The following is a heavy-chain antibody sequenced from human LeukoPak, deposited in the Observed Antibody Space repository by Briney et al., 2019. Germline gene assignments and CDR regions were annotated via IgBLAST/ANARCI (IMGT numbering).Heavy chain of an antibody. CDR2: INHSGSA. Sequence: SETLSLTCAVYGGSFSGYYWSWIRQPPGKGLEWIGEINHSGSANYNPSLKSRVTISVDTSKNQFSLKLSSVTAADTAVYYCARGTGYSYGYFGYWGQGTLVTVSS. V-gene: IGHV4-34*01. J-gene: IGHJ4*02. CDR1: GGSFSGYY. D-gene: IGHD5-18*01. CDR3: ARGTGYSYGYFGY.